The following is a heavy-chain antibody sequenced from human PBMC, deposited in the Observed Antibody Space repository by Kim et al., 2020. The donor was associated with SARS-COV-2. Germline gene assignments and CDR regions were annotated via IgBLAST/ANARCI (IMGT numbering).Heavy chain of an antibody. CDR1: GGSISSSSYY. CDR2: IYYSGST. J-gene: IGHJ5*02. Sequence: SETLSLTCTVSGGSISSSSYYWGWIRQPPGKGLEWIGSIYYSGSTYYNPSLKSRVTISVDTSKNQFSLKLSSVTAADTAVYYCASTAAAAEWPNWFDPWGQGTLVTVSS. V-gene: IGHV4-39*01. CDR3: ASTAAAAEWPNWFDP. D-gene: IGHD6-13*01.